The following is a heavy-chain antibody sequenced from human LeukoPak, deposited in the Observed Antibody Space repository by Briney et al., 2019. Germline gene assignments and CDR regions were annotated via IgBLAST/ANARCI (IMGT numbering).Heavy chain of an antibody. V-gene: IGHV1-2*02. CDR2: INPNSGGT. CDR3: ARDRDYGDYVLGY. J-gene: IGHJ4*02. Sequence: ASVKASCTASGGTFSSYAISWGRQGPGQGLEWMGWINPNSGGTNYAQQFQGRVAMTRDTSISTAYMELSRLRSDDTAVDYCARDRDYGDYVLGYWGQGTLVTVSS. CDR1: GGTFSSYA. D-gene: IGHD4-17*01.